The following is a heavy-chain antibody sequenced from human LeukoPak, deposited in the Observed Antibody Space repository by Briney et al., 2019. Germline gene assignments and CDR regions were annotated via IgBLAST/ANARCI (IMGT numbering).Heavy chain of an antibody. V-gene: IGHV1-8*01. CDR2: MNPNSGNT. D-gene: IGHD3-22*01. CDR3: ARAYYDSSGYYYIDC. CDR1: GYTFTSYD. J-gene: IGHJ4*02. Sequence: ASVKVSCKASGYTFTSYDINWVRQATGQGLEWMGWMNPNSGNTGYAQKFQGRVTMTRNTSISTAYMELSSLRSEDTAVYYCARAYYDSSGYYYIDCWGQGTLVTVSS.